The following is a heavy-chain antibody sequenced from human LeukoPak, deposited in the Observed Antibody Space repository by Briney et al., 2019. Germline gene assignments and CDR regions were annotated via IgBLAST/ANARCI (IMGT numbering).Heavy chain of an antibody. V-gene: IGHV4-34*01. CDR2: INHSGST. CDR1: GGSFSGYY. Sequence: SETLSLTCAVYGGSFSGYYWSWIRQPPGKGLEWIGEINHSGSTNYNPSLKSRVTISVDTSKNQFSLKLSSVTAADTAVYYCAREAVDTIFGVVIRGYYYYGMDVWGQGTTVTVSS. CDR3: AREAVDTIFGVVIRGYYYYGMDV. J-gene: IGHJ6*02. D-gene: IGHD3-3*01.